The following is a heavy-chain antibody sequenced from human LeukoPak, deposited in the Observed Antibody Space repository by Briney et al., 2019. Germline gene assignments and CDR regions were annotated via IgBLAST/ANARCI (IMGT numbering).Heavy chain of an antibody. D-gene: IGHD3-16*02. CDR1: GGSISSGGYY. CDR3: AGSSLRPV. J-gene: IGHJ4*02. V-gene: IGHV4-30-2*01. CDR2: IYHSGST. Sequence: SETLSLTCTVSGGSISSGGYYWSWIRQPPGKGLEWIGYIYHSGSTYYNPSLKSRVTFSVDTSKNQFSLNLSSVTAADTAVYYCAGSSLRPVWGQGTLVTVSS.